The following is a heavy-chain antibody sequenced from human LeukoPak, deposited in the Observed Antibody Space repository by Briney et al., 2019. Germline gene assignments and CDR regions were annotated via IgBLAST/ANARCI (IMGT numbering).Heavy chain of an antibody. CDR1: GYTFTSYY. J-gene: IGHJ4*02. V-gene: IGHV1-46*01. CDR3: ARSREPKIDY. CDR2: INPSGGST. Sequence: ASVKVSCTASGYTFTSYYMHWVRQAPGQGLEWMGIINPSGGSTSYAQRFQGRVTMTRDTSTSTVYMELSSLRSEDTAVYYCARSREPKIDYWGQGTPVTVSS.